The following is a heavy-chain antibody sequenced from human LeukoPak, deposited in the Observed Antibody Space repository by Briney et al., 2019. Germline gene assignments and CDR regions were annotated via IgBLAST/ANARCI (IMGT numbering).Heavy chain of an antibody. J-gene: IGHJ5*02. V-gene: IGHV4-59*01. CDR3: ARAGWVAAAGTRVGWFDP. CDR1: GGSISSYY. CDR2: IYYSGST. D-gene: IGHD6-13*01. Sequence: SETLSLTCTVSGGSISSYYWSWIRQPPGKGLEWIGYIYYSGSTNYNPSLKSRVTISVDTSKNQFSLKLSSVTAADTAVYYCARAGWVAAAGTRVGWFDPWGQGTLVTVSS.